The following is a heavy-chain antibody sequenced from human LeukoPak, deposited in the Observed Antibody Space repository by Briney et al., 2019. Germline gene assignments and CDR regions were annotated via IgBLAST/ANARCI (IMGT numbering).Heavy chain of an antibody. D-gene: IGHD2-15*01. CDR2: ISAYNGNT. CDR1: GYTLTELS. CDR3: ARRTSYSHPMFDY. V-gene: IGHV1-18*01. Sequence: ASVKVSCKVSGYTLTELSMHWVRQAPGQGLEWMGWISAYNGNTNYAQKLQGRVTMTTDTSTSTAYMELRSLRSDDTAVYYCARRTSYSHPMFDYWGQGTLVTVSS. J-gene: IGHJ4*02.